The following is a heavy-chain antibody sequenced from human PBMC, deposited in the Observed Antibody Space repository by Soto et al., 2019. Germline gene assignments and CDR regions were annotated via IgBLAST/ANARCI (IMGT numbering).Heavy chain of an antibody. CDR1: GFTFSSYA. J-gene: IGHJ4*02. D-gene: IGHD1-1*01. V-gene: IGHV3-23*01. CDR3: AKDRGSNCNDYYFDF. CDR2: ISGSGGST. Sequence: GGSLRLSCAASGFTFSSYAMSWVRQAPGKGLEWVSAISGSGGSTYYADSVKGRFTITRDNSKNTLYLHMNSLRAEDTAVYYYAKDRGSNCNDYYFDFWGQGTLVTVSS.